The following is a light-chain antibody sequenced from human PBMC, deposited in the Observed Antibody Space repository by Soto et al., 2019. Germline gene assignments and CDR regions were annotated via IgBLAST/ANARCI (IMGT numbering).Light chain of an antibody. Sequence: EIVMTQSPATLSVSPVERATLSCRASQSVSSNLAWYQQKPGQAPRLLIYGASTRATGIPARFSGSGSGTEFTLTFSSLQSEDFAVYYCQQYNNWPPWTFGQGTKVDIK. CDR1: QSVSSN. V-gene: IGKV3-15*01. J-gene: IGKJ1*01. CDR3: QQYNNWPPWT. CDR2: GAS.